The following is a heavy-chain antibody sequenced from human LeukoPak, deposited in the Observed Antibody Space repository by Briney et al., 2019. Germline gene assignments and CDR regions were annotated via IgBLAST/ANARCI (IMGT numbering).Heavy chain of an antibody. CDR2: LNPSGGST. D-gene: IGHD2-21*01. J-gene: IGHJ6*03. Sequence: ASVKVSCKASGYTFTRYQMHWVRQAPGQGLEWMGILNPSGGSTSYAQKFQGRATMTRDTSTSTVYMELSSLRSEDTAVYYCARAYCGGDCYGLDYYYYYMDVWGKGTTVTVSS. CDR1: GYTFTRYQ. V-gene: IGHV1-46*03. CDR3: ARAYCGGDCYGLDYYYYYMDV.